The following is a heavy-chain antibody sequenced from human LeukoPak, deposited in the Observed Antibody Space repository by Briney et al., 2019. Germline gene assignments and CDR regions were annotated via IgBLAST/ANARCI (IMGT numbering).Heavy chain of an antibody. Sequence: PGGSLRLSCAASGFIISSNYMSWVRQAPGKGLEWVSVLYSGGNTYYADSVKGRFTISRDNSKNTLYLQMNSLRAEDTAVYYCAKSLTQLEPFNYWGQGTLVTVSS. V-gene: IGHV3-53*01. D-gene: IGHD1-1*01. CDR2: LYSGGNT. CDR3: AKSLTQLEPFNY. CDR1: GFIISSNY. J-gene: IGHJ4*02.